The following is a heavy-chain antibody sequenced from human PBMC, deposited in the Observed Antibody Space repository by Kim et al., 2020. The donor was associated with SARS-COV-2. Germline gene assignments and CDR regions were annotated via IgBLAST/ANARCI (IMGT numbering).Heavy chain of an antibody. CDR3: ARDPGSYDFYGMDV. J-gene: IGHJ6*02. Sequence: AAPVRGRFTISRDNSKNTLYLQMNSRRAEDTALYYGARDPGSYDFYGMDVWGQGTTVTVSS. V-gene: IGHV3-53*01. D-gene: IGHD3-16*01.